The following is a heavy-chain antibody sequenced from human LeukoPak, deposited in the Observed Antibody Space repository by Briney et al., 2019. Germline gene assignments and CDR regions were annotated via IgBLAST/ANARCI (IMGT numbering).Heavy chain of an antibody. CDR3: AKEGVPYPLYFDY. J-gene: IGHJ4*02. V-gene: IGHV3-21*01. CDR2: ISSSSSYI. CDR1: GFTFSSYS. D-gene: IGHD2-2*02. Sequence: GGSLRLSCAASGFTFSSYSMNWVRQAPGKGLEWVSSISSSSSYIYYADSVKGRFTISRDNAKNSLYLQMNSLRAEDTAVYYRAKEGVPYPLYFDYWGQGTLVTVSS.